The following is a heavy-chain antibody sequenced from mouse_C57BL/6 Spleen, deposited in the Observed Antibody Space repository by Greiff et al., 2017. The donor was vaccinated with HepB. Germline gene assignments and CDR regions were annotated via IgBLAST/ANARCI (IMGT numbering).Heavy chain of an antibody. CDR2: IDPSDSET. J-gene: IGHJ4*01. CDR3: ARGDYGSPYAMDY. CDR1: GYTFTSYW. Sequence: QVQLQQPGAELVRPGSSVKLSCKASGYTFTSYWMHWVKQRPIQGLEWIGNIDPSDSETHYNQKFKDKATLTVDKSSSTAYMQLSSLTSEDSAVYYCARGDYGSPYAMDYWGQGTSVTVSS. V-gene: IGHV1-52*01. D-gene: IGHD1-1*01.